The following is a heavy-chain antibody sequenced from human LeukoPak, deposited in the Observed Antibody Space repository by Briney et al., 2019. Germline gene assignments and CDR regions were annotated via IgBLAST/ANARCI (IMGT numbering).Heavy chain of an antibody. Sequence: GGSLRPSCAASGFTFSSYAMSWVRQAPGKGLEWVSSINGGGDSTYYADSVKGRFTISRDNSKNTLYLQMNSLRAEDTAVYYCARGGLGYCSSTSCYLFDYWGQGTLVTVSS. J-gene: IGHJ4*02. D-gene: IGHD2-2*01. CDR2: INGGGDST. V-gene: IGHV3-23*01. CDR3: ARGGLGYCSSTSCYLFDY. CDR1: GFTFSSYA.